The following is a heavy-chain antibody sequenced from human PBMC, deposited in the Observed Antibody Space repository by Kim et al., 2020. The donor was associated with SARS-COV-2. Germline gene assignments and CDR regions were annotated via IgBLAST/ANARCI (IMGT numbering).Heavy chain of an antibody. CDR1: GGSFSGYY. Sequence: SETLSLTCAVYGGSFSGYYWSWIRQPPGKGLEWIGEINHSGSTNYNPSLKSRVTISVDTSKNQFSLKLSSVTAADTAVYYCARHGMATSADEYYFDYWGQGTLVTVSS. J-gene: IGHJ4*02. CDR3: ARHGMATSADEYYFDY. V-gene: IGHV4-34*01. D-gene: IGHD5-12*01. CDR2: INHSGST.